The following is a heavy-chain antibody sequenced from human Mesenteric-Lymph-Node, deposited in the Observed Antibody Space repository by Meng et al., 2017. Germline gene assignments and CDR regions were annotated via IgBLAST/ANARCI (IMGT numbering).Heavy chain of an antibody. D-gene: IGHD4-11*01. V-gene: IGHV4-4*02. CDR2: IYHSGST. J-gene: IGHJ4*02. CDR3: ARDRTTGRYFDY. Sequence: QVRLQGSGPGLVKPSETRSLTCVVSCGSISSSNWWTWVRQPPGKGLEWIGEIYHSGSTNYNPSLKSRVTISVDTSKNQFSLKLSSVTAADTAVYYCARDRTTGRYFDYWGQGTLVTVSS. CDR1: CGSISSSNW.